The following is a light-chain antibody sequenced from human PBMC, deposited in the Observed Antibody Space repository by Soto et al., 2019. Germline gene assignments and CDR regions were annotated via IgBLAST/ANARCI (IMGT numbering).Light chain of an antibody. V-gene: IGKV3-20*01. Sequence: EIGLTQSPGTLSLSPGEGATVSCRASQSVYSSYLAWYQQKPGQAPRLLIYGASSRATGIPDRFSASGSGTDFTLTISRLETEDFAVYYCQQYGTSPRTFGQGTRVEIK. CDR2: GAS. J-gene: IGKJ1*01. CDR3: QQYGTSPRT. CDR1: QSVYSSY.